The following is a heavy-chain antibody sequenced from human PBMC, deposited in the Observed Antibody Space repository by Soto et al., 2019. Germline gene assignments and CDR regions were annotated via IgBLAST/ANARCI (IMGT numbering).Heavy chain of an antibody. CDR1: GFTFSSYS. D-gene: IGHD6-19*01. Sequence: PGGSLRLSCAASGFTFSSYSMNWVRQAPGKGLEWVSYISSSSSTIYYADSVKGRFTISRDNAKNSLYLQMNSLRDEDTAVYYCAREYGQWLVYYYYYMDVWGKGTTVTVSS. CDR3: AREYGQWLVYYYYYMDV. J-gene: IGHJ6*03. CDR2: ISSSSSTI. V-gene: IGHV3-48*02.